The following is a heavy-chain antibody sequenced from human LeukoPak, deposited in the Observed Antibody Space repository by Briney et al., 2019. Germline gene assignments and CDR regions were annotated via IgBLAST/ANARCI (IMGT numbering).Heavy chain of an antibody. D-gene: IGHD2-15*01. V-gene: IGHV4-30-4*01. CDR1: GGSISSGDYY. J-gene: IGHJ3*02. Sequence: SETLSLTCTVSGGSISSGDYYWSWIRQPPGKGLEWIGYIYYSGSTYYNPSLKSRVTISVDTSKNQFSLKLSSVTAADTAVYYCASEDLGYCSGGSCFGAFDIWGQGTMVTVSS. CDR2: IYYSGST. CDR3: ASEDLGYCSGGSCFGAFDI.